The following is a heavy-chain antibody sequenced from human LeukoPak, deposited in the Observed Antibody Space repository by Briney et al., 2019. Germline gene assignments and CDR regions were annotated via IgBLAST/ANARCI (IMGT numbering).Heavy chain of an antibody. J-gene: IGHJ4*02. D-gene: IGHD3-22*01. CDR3: ARGRGYYDSSGYI. Sequence: SETLSLTCAVYGGSFSGYYWSWIRQPPGKWLEWLGEINHSGSTNYNPSLKSRVTISVDTSKNQFSLKLSSVTAADTAVYYCARGRGYYDSSGYIWGQGTLVIVSS. CDR1: GGSFSGYY. V-gene: IGHV4-34*01. CDR2: INHSGST.